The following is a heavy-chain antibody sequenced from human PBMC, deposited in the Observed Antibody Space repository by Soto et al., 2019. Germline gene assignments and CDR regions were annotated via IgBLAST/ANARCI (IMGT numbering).Heavy chain of an antibody. CDR2: IYSGGST. D-gene: IGHD5-18*01. J-gene: IGHJ4*02. V-gene: IGHV3-53*01. CDR3: ARERYTYGYYDY. CDR1: GFTVSSNY. Sequence: PGGSLRLSCAASGFTVSSNYMSWVRQAPGKGLEWVSVIYSGGSTYYADSVKGRFTISRDNSKNTLYLQMSSLRAEDTAVYYCARERYTYGYYDYSGQGTPVTVSS.